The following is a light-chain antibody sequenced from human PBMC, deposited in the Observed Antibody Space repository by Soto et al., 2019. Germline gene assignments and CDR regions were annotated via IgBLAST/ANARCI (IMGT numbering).Light chain of an antibody. CDR2: DVS. CDR3: SSYTSSSAPYV. V-gene: IGLV2-14*01. J-gene: IGLJ1*01. Sequence: QSVLTQPASVSGSPGQSITISCTGTSSDVGGYNYVSWYQQHPGKVPKLMIYDVSNRPSGVSNRFSGSKSGNTASLTISGLLAEDEADYYCSSYTSSSAPYVFGTGTQLTVL. CDR1: SSDVGGYNY.